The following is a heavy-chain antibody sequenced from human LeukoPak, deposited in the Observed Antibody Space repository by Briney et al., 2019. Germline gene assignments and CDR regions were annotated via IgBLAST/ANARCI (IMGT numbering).Heavy chain of an antibody. CDR1: GFTFSRFR. D-gene: IGHD3-10*01. CDR3: ARRYGSGSYYIFDY. V-gene: IGHV3-7*01. J-gene: IGHJ4*02. Sequence: GESLRLSCAASGFTFSRFRMSWVRQPPGKGLEWVANINQDGSEIYYVDSVKGRFTVSRDNAKNSLYLQMNSLRAEDTAVYYCARRYGSGSYYIFDYWGQGTLVTVSS. CDR2: INQDGSEI.